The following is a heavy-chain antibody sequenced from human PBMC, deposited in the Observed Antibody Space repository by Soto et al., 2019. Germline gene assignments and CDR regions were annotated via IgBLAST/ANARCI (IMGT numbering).Heavy chain of an antibody. D-gene: IGHD3-22*01. V-gene: IGHV4-39*01. Sequence: SETLSLTCTVSGGSISSSSYYWGWIRQPPGKGLEWIGSIYYSGSTYYNPSLKSRVTISVDTSKNQFSLKLSSVTAADTAVYYCARGDSSGYLIAPYFDYWGQGTLVTVSS. CDR1: GGSISSSSYY. J-gene: IGHJ4*02. CDR2: IYYSGST. CDR3: ARGDSSGYLIAPYFDY.